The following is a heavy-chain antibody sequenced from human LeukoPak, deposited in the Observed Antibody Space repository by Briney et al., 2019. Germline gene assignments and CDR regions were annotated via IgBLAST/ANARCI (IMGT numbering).Heavy chain of an antibody. CDR3: ARGVEPLAANTLAY. J-gene: IGHJ4*02. V-gene: IGHV3-53*01. Sequence: PGGSLRLSCAASGFTVITNDMTWVCMAPGKGLEWVSVLYSDGNTKNADSVQGRFTVSRDNSKNTLYLEMNSLSPDDTAVYYCARGVEPLAANTLAYWGQGTLVTVSS. D-gene: IGHD1-14*01. CDR1: GFTVITND. CDR2: LYSDGNT.